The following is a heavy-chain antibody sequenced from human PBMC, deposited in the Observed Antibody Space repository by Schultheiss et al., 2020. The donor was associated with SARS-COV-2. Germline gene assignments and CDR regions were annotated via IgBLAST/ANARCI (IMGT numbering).Heavy chain of an antibody. CDR3: ARFDFWSGLVY. V-gene: IGHV4-38-2*01. Sequence: GSLRLSCAVSGYSISSAYYWGWIRQPPGKGLEWIGEIYHSGSTNYNPSLKSRVTISVDTSKNQFSLKLSSVTAADTAVYYCARFDFWSGLVYWGQGTLVTVSS. CDR2: IYHSGST. D-gene: IGHD3-3*01. CDR1: GYSISSAYY. J-gene: IGHJ4*02.